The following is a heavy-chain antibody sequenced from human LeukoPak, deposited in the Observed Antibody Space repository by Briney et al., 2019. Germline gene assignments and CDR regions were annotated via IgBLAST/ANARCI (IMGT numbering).Heavy chain of an antibody. D-gene: IGHD3-10*01. V-gene: IGHV3-21*04. Sequence: GGSLRLSCAASGFTFSSYSVNWVRQAPGKGLEWVSSISSSSSYIYYADSVKGRFTISRDNAKNSLYLQMNSLRAEDTALYYCASDTYYGSGSHHPRRFDYWGQGTLVTVSS. J-gene: IGHJ4*02. CDR1: GFTFSSYS. CDR3: ASDTYYGSGSHHPRRFDY. CDR2: ISSSSSYI.